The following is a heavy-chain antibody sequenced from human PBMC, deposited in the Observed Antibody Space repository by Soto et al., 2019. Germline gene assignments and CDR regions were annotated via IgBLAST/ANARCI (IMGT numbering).Heavy chain of an antibody. D-gene: IGHD3-10*01. J-gene: IGHJ6*02. CDR2: IDPSDSYT. CDR1: GYSFTSYW. CDR3: ARHSSPDRGPPLGMDV. V-gene: IGHV5-10-1*01. Sequence: PGESLKISCKGSGYSFTSYWISWVRQMPGKGLEWMGRIDPSDSYTNYSPSFQGHVTISADKSISTAYLQWSSLKASDTAMYYCARHSSPDRGPPLGMDVWGQGTTVTVSS.